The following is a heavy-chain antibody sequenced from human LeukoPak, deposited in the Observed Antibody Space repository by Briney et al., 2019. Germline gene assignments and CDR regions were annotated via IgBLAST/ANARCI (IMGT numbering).Heavy chain of an antibody. J-gene: IGHJ4*02. CDR3: ARDYDILTGYFWGGFDY. CDR2: IKQDGSEK. V-gene: IGHV3-7*05. Sequence: GGSLRLSCAASGFTFSSYWMSWVRQAPGKGLEWVANIKQDGSEKYYVDSVKGRFTISRDNAKNSLYLQMNSLRAEDTAVYYCARDYDILTGYFWGGFDYWGQGTLVTVSS. D-gene: IGHD3-9*01. CDR1: GFTFSSYW.